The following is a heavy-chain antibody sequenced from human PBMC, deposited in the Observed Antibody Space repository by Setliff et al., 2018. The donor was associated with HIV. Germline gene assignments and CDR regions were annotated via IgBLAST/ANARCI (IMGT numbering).Heavy chain of an antibody. V-gene: IGHV4-59*11. CDR3: ARLPDINSWPFDY. Sequence: PSETLSLTCTVSYGSISGHYWTWIRQPPGKGLEWIGYIHHSGGTQYNPSLMSRLTMSVDSSKNQFSLSLSSVTAADTAVYYCARLPDINSWPFDYWARGTLVTVS. CDR1: YGSISGHY. D-gene: IGHD6-13*01. J-gene: IGHJ4*02. CDR2: IHHSGGT.